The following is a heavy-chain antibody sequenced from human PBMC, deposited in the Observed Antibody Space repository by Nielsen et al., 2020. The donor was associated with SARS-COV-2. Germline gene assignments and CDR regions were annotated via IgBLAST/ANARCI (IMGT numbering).Heavy chain of an antibody. CDR1: GFTFSDYY. Sequence: GGSLRLSCAASGFTFSDYYMSWIRQAPGKGLEWVSYISSSSSYTNYADSEKGRFTISRDNAKNSLYLQMNSLRAEDTAVYYCASIGPVMVVYWGQGTLVTVSS. CDR3: ASIGPVMVVY. J-gene: IGHJ4*02. V-gene: IGHV3-11*03. CDR2: ISSSSSYT. D-gene: IGHD2-15*01.